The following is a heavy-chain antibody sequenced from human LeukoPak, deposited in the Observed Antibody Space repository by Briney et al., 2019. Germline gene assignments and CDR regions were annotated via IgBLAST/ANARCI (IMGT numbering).Heavy chain of an antibody. Sequence: ADSLKISCKTSGYNFINYWIGWVRQTPRRGLEWMGVVYTGDSDTRYSPSFQGQVTIAADKSAKTAYLQWDTLKASDTAMYYCARRPRDRDGYNIYYWGQGTLVTVYS. V-gene: IGHV5-51*01. J-gene: IGHJ4*02. D-gene: IGHD5-24*01. CDR2: VYTGDSDT. CDR3: ARRPRDRDGYNIYY. CDR1: GYNFINYW.